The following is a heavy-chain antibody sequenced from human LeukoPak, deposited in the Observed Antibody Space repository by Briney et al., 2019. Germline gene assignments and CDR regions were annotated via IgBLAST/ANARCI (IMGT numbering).Heavy chain of an antibody. J-gene: IGHJ5*02. V-gene: IGHV3-7*01. CDR1: GFAFSTFW. CDR3: ARGQQLGT. CDR2: IKPDGSET. Sequence: GGSLRLSCAASGFAFSTFWMSCVRQAPGKGVEGVANIKPDGSETYYVDSVKGRFTISRDNAKNSLYLQMNSLRAEDTAVYYCARGQQLGTWGQGTLVTVSS. D-gene: IGHD6-13*01.